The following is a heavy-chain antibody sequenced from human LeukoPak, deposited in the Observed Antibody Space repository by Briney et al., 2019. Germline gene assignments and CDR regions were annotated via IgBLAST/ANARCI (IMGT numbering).Heavy chain of an antibody. CDR1: GFTFSSYA. CDR2: ISGSGGST. CDR3: AKDRLGSRYYGSGSYYYFDY. D-gene: IGHD3-10*01. J-gene: IGHJ4*02. V-gene: IGHV3-23*01. Sequence: PGGSLRLSCAASGFTFSSYATSWVRQAPGKGLEWVSAISGSGGSTCYADSVKGRFTISRDNSKNTLYLQMNSLRAEDTAVYYCAKDRLGSRYYGSGSYYYFDYWGQGTLVTVSS.